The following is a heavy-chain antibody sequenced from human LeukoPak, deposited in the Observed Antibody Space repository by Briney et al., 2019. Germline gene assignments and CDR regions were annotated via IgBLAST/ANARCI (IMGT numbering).Heavy chain of an antibody. CDR1: GYTFTSYG. Sequence: ASVKVSCKASGYTFTSYGISWVRQAPGQGLEWMGWIRAYNGNTNYAQKLQGRVTMTTDTSTSTAYMELRSLRSDDTAVYYCARVRDEGYYYYYYMDVWGKGTTVTVSS. CDR2: IRAYNGNT. CDR3: ARVRDEGYYYYYYMDV. J-gene: IGHJ6*03. V-gene: IGHV1-18*01.